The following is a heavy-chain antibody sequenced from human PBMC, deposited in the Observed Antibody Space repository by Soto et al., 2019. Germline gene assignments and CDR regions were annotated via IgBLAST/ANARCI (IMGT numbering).Heavy chain of an antibody. Sequence: GASVKVSCKASGYTFNGYYVHWVRQAPGQGLEWMGWINPNSGGTNYAQKFQGWVTMTRDTSISTAYMELSRLRSDDMAVYYCARGQQWSQEYYFDYWGQGTLVTVSS. CDR3: ARGQQWSQEYYFDY. D-gene: IGHD2-8*01. CDR2: INPNSGGT. J-gene: IGHJ4*02. V-gene: IGHV1-2*04. CDR1: GYTFNGYY.